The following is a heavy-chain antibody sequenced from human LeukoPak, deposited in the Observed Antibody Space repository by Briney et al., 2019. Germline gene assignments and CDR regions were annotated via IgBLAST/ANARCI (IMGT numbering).Heavy chain of an antibody. J-gene: IGHJ5*02. CDR1: GFTFDDYA. D-gene: IGHD5-18*01. Sequence: GGSLRLSCAASGFTFDDYAMHWVRQAPGKGLEWVSGISWNSGSIGYADSVKGRFTISRDNPKNSLYLQMNSLRAEDTALYYCAKSQGYSYGYPWFDPWGQGTLVTVSS. CDR3: AKSQGYSYGYPWFDP. V-gene: IGHV3-9*01. CDR2: ISWNSGSI.